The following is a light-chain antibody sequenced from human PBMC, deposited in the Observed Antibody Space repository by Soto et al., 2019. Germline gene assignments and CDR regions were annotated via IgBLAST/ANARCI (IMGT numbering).Light chain of an antibody. CDR2: AAS. Sequence: IQMTQSPSSFSASTGDRVTITCRAGQGISSYLAWYQQKPGKAPKLLIYAASTLQSGVPSRFSGSGSGTDFTLTISCLQSEDFATYYCQQYYSSPPTFGQGTKVDIK. CDR1: QGISSY. V-gene: IGKV1-8*01. J-gene: IGKJ1*01. CDR3: QQYYSSPPT.